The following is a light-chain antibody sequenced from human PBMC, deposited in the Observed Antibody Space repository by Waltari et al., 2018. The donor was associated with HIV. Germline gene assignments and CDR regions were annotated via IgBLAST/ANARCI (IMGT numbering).Light chain of an antibody. CDR2: SAS. V-gene: IGKV1-6*01. CDR3: MQDFTYPRT. Sequence: AIQMTQSPPSLSASVGGRVPITFRASQGIGNDLGWYQQQPGKPPKLLIYSASRLQSGVPSRISGSGSGTDFTLTISSLQPEDVATYYCMQDFTYPRTFGQGTRVEIK. CDR1: QGIGND. J-gene: IGKJ1*01.